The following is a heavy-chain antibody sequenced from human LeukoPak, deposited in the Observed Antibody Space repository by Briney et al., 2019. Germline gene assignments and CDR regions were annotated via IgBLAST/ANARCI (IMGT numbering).Heavy chain of an antibody. CDR1: GFTFSSYS. D-gene: IGHD3-22*01. CDR2: ISSSGSTI. J-gene: IGHJ4*02. CDR3: AVYYYDSSGYAPGY. Sequence: GGSLRLSCAASGFTFSSYSMNWVRQAPGKGLEWVSYISSSGSTIYYADSVKGRFTISRDNAKNSLYLQMNSLRAEDTAVYYCAVYYYDSSGYAPGYWGQGTLVTVSS. V-gene: IGHV3-48*04.